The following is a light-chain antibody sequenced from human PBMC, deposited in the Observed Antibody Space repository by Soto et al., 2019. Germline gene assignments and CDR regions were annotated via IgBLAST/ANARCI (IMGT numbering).Light chain of an antibody. Sequence: DIQMTQSPSTLSASVGDRVTITGRASQSIDRWLAWYQQKPGKAPKLLIYRASSLESGVPSRFSGSGSGTEFTLTISSLQPDDFATYYCQQYKTYTYTLAQGTKLEIK. CDR1: QSIDRW. CDR3: QQYKTYTYT. V-gene: IGKV1-5*03. CDR2: RAS. J-gene: IGKJ2*01.